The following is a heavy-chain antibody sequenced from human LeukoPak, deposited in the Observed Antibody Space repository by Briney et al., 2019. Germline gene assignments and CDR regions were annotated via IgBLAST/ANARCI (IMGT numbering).Heavy chain of an antibody. D-gene: IGHD3-9*01. CDR3: AREGYYDILTGYYADY. V-gene: IGHV3-53*01. J-gene: IGHJ4*02. CDR1: GFTVSSNY. CDR2: IYSGGST. Sequence: PGGSLRLSGAASGFTVSSNYMSWVRQAPGKGLEWVSVIYSGGSTYYADSVKGRFTISRDNSKNTLYLQMNSLRAEDTAVYYCAREGYYDILTGYYADYWGQGTLVTVSS.